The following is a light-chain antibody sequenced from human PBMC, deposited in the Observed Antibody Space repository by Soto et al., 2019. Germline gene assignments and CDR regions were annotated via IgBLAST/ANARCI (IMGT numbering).Light chain of an antibody. CDR3: QQYNSHSKT. CDR1: QNIRNW. CDR2: DAS. V-gene: IGKV1-5*01. J-gene: IGKJ1*01. Sequence: DIQMTQSPSTLSASVGDSVTITCRASQNIRNWLAWYQQKPGKAPNPLIYDASSLKSGVPARFSGSGSGTEFTLTISSLQPDDFATFYCQQYNSHSKTFGQGTKVDIK.